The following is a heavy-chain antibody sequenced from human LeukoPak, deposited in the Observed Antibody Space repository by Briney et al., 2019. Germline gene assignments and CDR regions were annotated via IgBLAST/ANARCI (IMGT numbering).Heavy chain of an antibody. D-gene: IGHD6-13*01. CDR3: ARAREMGSSWPTDY. Sequence: GGSLRLSCAASGFTFSTYTMNWVRQAPGKGLEWVSSISSTSSYIYYADSVRGRFTISRDNAKNSLYLQMNSLRAEDTAVYFRARAREMGSSWPTDYWGQGTLVTVSS. J-gene: IGHJ4*02. CDR2: ISSTSSYI. CDR1: GFTFSTYT. V-gene: IGHV3-21*01.